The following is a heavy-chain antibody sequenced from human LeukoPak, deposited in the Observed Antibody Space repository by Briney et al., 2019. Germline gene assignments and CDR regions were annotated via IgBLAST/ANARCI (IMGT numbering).Heavy chain of an antibody. D-gene: IGHD3-9*01. V-gene: IGHV2-5*02. Sequence: ESGPTLVNPALTLTLTCTFSGFSLSSRGVGVAWIRQPPGRALEWLALISSDDDKFYSPSLKSRLTITKDTSKNQVVLTMANMGPVDTATYYCAHRRILVEFDWLLQPSDWFDPWGQGILVTVPS. CDR3: AHRRILVEFDWLLQPSDWFDP. J-gene: IGHJ5*02. CDR2: ISSDDDK. CDR1: GFSLSSRGVG.